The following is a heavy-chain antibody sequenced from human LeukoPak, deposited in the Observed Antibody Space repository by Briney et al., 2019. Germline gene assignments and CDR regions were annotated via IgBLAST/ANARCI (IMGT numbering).Heavy chain of an antibody. Sequence: GGSLRLSCAASGFTFSSYGMHWVRQAPGKGLGGVAFIRYDGSNKYYADSVKGRFTISRDNSKNTLYLQMNSLRAEDTAVYYCAKDDRRHGSLGYWGQGTLVTVSS. D-gene: IGHD3-10*01. V-gene: IGHV3-30*02. J-gene: IGHJ4*02. CDR1: GFTFSSYG. CDR2: IRYDGSNK. CDR3: AKDDRRHGSLGY.